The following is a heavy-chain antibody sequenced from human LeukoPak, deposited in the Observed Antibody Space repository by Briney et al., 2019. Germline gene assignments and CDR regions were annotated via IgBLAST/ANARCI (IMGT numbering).Heavy chain of an antibody. CDR3: ASRVATIKVFDY. CDR1: GGSISSGGYY. V-gene: IGHV4-31*03. J-gene: IGHJ4*02. CDR2: IYYSGST. Sequence: SETLSLTCTVSGGSISSGGYYWSWIRQHPGKGLEWIGYIYYSGSTYYNPSLKSRVTISVDTSKDQFSLKLSSVTAADTAVYYCASRVATIKVFDYWGQGTLVTVSS. D-gene: IGHD5-12*01.